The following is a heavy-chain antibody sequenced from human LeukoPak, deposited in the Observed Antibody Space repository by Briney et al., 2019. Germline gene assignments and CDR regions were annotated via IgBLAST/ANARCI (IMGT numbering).Heavy chain of an antibody. J-gene: IGHJ6*03. Sequence: GGSLRLSCAASGLTFSSYEMIWVRQAPGKGLEWISYIDTSGTLIHYADSVRGRFTISRDNAKNSLYLQMNSLRAEDTAVYYCAREDRIAAAVTFLHYYYYMDVWGKGTTVTVSS. CDR3: AREDRIAAAVTFLHYYYYMDV. D-gene: IGHD6-13*01. CDR1: GLTFSSYE. CDR2: IDTSGTLI. V-gene: IGHV3-48*03.